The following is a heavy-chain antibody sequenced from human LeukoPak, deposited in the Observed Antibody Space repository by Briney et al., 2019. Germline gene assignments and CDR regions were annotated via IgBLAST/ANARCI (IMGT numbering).Heavy chain of an antibody. Sequence: SETLSLTCTVSGGSISGYYWSWIRQPAGKGLEWIGRTYTSGSTNYNPSLKSRVTMSVDTSKNQFSLKLSSVTAADTAVYYCAREGPNLYSSSWAPIPHYYYYGMDVWGQGTTVTVSS. CDR1: GGSISGYY. CDR2: TYTSGST. CDR3: AREGPNLYSSSWAPIPHYYYYGMDV. J-gene: IGHJ6*02. V-gene: IGHV4-4*07. D-gene: IGHD6-13*01.